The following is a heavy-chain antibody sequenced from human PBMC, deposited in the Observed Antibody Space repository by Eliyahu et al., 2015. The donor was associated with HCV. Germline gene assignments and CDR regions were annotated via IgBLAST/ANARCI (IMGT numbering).Heavy chain of an antibody. CDR3: TTDIQPITMIVVVDY. D-gene: IGHD3-22*01. CDR1: GFTFSNAW. J-gene: IGHJ4*02. V-gene: IGHV3-15*01. CDR2: IKSKTDGGTT. Sequence: EVQLVESGGGLVKPGGSLRLSCAASGFTFSNAWMSWVRQAPGKGLEWVGRIKSKTDGGTTDYAAPVKGRFTISRDDSKNTLYLQMNSLKTEDTAVYYCTTDIQPITMIVVVDYWGQGTLVTVSS.